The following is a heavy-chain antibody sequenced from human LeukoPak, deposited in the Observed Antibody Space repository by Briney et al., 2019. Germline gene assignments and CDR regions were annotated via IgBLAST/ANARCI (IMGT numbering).Heavy chain of an antibody. CDR3: ARGVVAAAVTAWFDP. CDR2: IHSSGST. CDR1: GGSIISYY. D-gene: IGHD6-13*01. J-gene: IGHJ5*02. Sequence: SETLSLTCTVSGGSIISYYWSWIRQSPQKGLEWIAYIHSSGSTNYNPSLKSRVTISVDTSNNQFSLKLSSLTAADTAVYYCARGVVAAAVTAWFDPWGQGTLVTVSS. V-gene: IGHV4-59*01.